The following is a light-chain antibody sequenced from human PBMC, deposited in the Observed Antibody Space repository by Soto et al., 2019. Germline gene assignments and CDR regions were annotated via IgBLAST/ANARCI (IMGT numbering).Light chain of an antibody. CDR2: DSS. J-gene: IGKJ2*01. CDR3: QQLSHYPYT. V-gene: IGKV1-9*01. CDR1: CNISSS. Sequence: DIPLTQSPSFLSASVEDRVTISCRASCNISSSLAWYQQEPGKPPKLLIYDSSTLQTGVPSRFTGSGSGRKFTLTISGLQFGDFATYFCQQLSHYPYTFGQGTKLEI.